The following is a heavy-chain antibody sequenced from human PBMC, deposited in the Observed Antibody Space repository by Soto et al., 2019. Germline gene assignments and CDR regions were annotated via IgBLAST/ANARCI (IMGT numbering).Heavy chain of an antibody. D-gene: IGHD3-22*01. Sequence: PGGSLRLSCAASGFTFSSYAMSWVRQAPGKGLEWVSAISGSGGSTYYADSVKGRFTISRDNSKNTPYLQMNSLRAVDTAVYYCAKEEGFTMIVVVITGFDYWAQGTLVTVSS. V-gene: IGHV3-23*01. CDR1: GFTFSSYA. J-gene: IGHJ4*02. CDR3: AKEEGFTMIVVVITGFDY. CDR2: ISGSGGST.